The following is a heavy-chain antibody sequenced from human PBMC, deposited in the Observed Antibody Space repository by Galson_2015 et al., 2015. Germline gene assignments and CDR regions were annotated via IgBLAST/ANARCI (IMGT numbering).Heavy chain of an antibody. J-gene: IGHJ4*02. CDR1: GFSVSSNF. CDR3: ARGRGGYIDY. Sequence: SLRLSCAASGFSVSSNFMNWVRQAPGKGPEWVSIIYNTGNTYYTDSVKGRFTISRDSFKNTLFLHMNSLRAEDTAVYYCARGRGGYIDYWGQGTLVTVSS. V-gene: IGHV3-53*01. CDR2: IYNTGNT. D-gene: IGHD2-15*01.